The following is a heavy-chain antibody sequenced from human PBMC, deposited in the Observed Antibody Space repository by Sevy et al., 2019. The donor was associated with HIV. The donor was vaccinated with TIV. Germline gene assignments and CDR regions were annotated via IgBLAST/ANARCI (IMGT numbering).Heavy chain of an antibody. V-gene: IGHV4-61*02. CDR3: ARDGSSGIQWSDY. D-gene: IGHD2-8*01. CDR2: IYISGDT. J-gene: IGHJ4*02. Sequence: SETLSLTCAVSGGSIGSGRNYWNWIRQPAGKGLEWIGRIYISGDTNYNPSLKSRVTISLDTSKKQFSLKLTSVTAADTAVYYCARDGSSGIQWSDYWGQGILVTVSS. CDR1: GGSIGSGRNY.